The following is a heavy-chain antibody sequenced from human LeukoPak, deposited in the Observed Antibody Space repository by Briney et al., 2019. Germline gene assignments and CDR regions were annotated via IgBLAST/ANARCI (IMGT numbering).Heavy chain of an antibody. Sequence: PSETLSLTCTDSGGSISSYYWSWIRQPPGKGLEWIGYIYYSGSTNYNPSLKSRVTISVDTSKNQFSLKLSSVTAADTAVYYCAIGAPAVVAAAIMDVWGKGTRVTVSS. CDR2: IYYSGST. V-gene: IGHV4-59*01. J-gene: IGHJ6*04. CDR1: GGSISSYY. CDR3: AIGAPAVVAAAIMDV. D-gene: IGHD2-15*01.